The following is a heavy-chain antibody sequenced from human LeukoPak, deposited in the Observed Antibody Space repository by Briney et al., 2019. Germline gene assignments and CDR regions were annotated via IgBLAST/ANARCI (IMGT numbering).Heavy chain of an antibody. CDR1: GGSFSGYY. D-gene: IGHD3-10*01. CDR3: ARGRSVLGFGEFYGMDV. V-gene: IGHV4-34*01. CDR2: INHSGST. J-gene: IGHJ6*02. Sequence: SETLSLTCAVYGGSFSGYYWSWIRQPPGKGLEWIGEINHSGSTNYNPSLKSRVTISVDTSKNQFSLKLSSMTAADTAVYYCARGRSVLGFGEFYGMDVWGQGTTVTVSS.